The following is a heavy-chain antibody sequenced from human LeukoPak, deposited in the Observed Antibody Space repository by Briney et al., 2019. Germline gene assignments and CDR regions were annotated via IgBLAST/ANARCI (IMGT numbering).Heavy chain of an antibody. CDR2: IYYSGST. J-gene: IGHJ4*02. Sequence: SETLSLTCTVSGGSISSYYWSWIRQPRGKGLEWIGYIYYSGSTNYNPSLKSRVTISVDTSKNQFSLKLSSVTAADTAVYYCARDGDYSNYAFDYWGQGTLVTVSS. CDR3: ARDGDYSNYAFDY. D-gene: IGHD4-11*01. V-gene: IGHV4-59*01. CDR1: GGSISSYY.